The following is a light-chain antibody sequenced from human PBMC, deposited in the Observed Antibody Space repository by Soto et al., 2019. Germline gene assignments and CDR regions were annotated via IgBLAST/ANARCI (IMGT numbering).Light chain of an antibody. CDR3: RSYTSSSTYV. CDR1: SSDVGSYNR. Sequence: QSVLTQPPSVSGSPGQSVTISCTGTSSDVGSYNRVSWYQQSPGTAPKLMIYEVSNRPSGVPDRFSGSKSGNTASLTISGLQAEDEADYYCRSYTSSSTYVFGTGTKVTVL. V-gene: IGLV2-18*02. CDR2: EVS. J-gene: IGLJ1*01.